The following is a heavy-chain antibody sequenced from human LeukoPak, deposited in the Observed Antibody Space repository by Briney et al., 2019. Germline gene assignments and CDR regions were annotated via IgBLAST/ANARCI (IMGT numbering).Heavy chain of an antibody. CDR3: ARDSGQWLRPKYYFDY. CDR2: IYHSGST. CDR1: GYSISSGYY. Sequence: SETLSLTCAVSGYSISSGYYWGWIRQPPGKALEWIGSIYHSGSTYYNPSLKSRVTISVDTSKNQFSLKLSSVTAADTAVYYCARDSGQWLRPKYYFDYWGQGTLVTVSS. J-gene: IGHJ4*02. V-gene: IGHV4-38-2*02. D-gene: IGHD5-12*01.